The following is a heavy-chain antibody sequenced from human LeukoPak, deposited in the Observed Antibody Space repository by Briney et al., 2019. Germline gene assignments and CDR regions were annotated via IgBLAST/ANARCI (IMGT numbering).Heavy chain of an antibody. CDR3: ARSDYYGSGSYSYFDY. D-gene: IGHD3-10*01. J-gene: IGHJ4*02. Sequence: SQTLSLTCAVSGGSISSGGYSWSWIRQPPGKGLEWIGYIYHSGSTYYNPSLKSRVTISVDRSKNLFSLKLSSVTAADTAVYYCARSDYYGSGSYSYFDYWGQGTLVTVSS. V-gene: IGHV4-30-2*01. CDR2: IYHSGST. CDR1: GGSISSGGYS.